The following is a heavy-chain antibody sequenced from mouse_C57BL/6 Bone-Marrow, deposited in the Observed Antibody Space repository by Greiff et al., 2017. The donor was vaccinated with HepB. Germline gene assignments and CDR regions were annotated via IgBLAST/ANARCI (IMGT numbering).Heavy chain of an antibody. Sequence: QVQLKESGPGILQSSQTLSLTCSFSGFSLSTSGMGVSWIRQPSGKGLEWLAHIYWDDDKRYNPSLKSRLTISKDTSRNQVFLKITSVDTADTATYYCARRGYYYGTPWYFDVWGTGTTVTVSS. D-gene: IGHD1-1*01. CDR1: GFSLSTSGMG. CDR3: ARRGYYYGTPWYFDV. J-gene: IGHJ1*03. V-gene: IGHV8-12*01. CDR2: IYWDDDK.